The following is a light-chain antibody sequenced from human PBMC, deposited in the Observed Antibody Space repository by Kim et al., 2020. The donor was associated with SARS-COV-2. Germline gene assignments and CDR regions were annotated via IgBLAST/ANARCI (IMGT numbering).Light chain of an antibody. J-gene: IGKJ2*01. V-gene: IGKV3-15*01. CDR3: QQSNDWPYT. CDR2: DAY. Sequence: SPGERAPPSCRASQSVINTLAWHQKKSGQAPRVLFYDAYTRATGVPDRFSVSGSGTEFTLTISSLQFEDFAVYYCQQSNDWPYTFGQGTKLEI. CDR1: QSVINT.